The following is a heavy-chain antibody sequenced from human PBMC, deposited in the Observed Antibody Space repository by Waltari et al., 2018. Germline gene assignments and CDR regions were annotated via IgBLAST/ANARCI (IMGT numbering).Heavy chain of an antibody. V-gene: IGHV3-48*03. CDR2: ISSSGSTT. CDR3: ARVGPGSGYGGIVNAFDI. CDR1: GFIFSRYE. J-gene: IGHJ3*02. D-gene: IGHD3-22*01. Sequence: EVQLVESGGGLVQPGGSLRLSCAASGFIFSRYEMNCVRQAPRKGLEWVSYISSSGSTTYYGDSVKGRFTISRDDAKNSLDLQMNSLRVEDTAVYYCARVGPGSGYGGIVNAFDIWGLGTMITVSS.